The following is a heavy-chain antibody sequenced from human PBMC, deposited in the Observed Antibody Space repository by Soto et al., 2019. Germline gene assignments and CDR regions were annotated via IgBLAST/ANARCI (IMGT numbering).Heavy chain of an antibody. CDR1: GFTFSSYA. V-gene: IGHV3-30*04. CDR2: ISYDGSNK. Sequence: GGSLRLSCAASGFTFSSYAMHWVRQAPGKGLEWVAVISYDGSNKYYADSVKGRFTISRDNSKNTLYLQMNSLRAEDTAVYYCARGGQTNYFDYWGQGTLVTVSS. CDR3: ARGGQTNYFDY. D-gene: IGHD5-12*01. J-gene: IGHJ4*02.